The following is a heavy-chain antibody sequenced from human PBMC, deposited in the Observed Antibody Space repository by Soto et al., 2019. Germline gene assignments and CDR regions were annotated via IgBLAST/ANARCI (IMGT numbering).Heavy chain of an antibody. Sequence: QVQLVQSGGEVKRPGASVKVSCKTSGYTFSNYGITWVRQAPGQPLEWLGRSSLYSDGTNYAQKFQGRVAMTTDTSTTTAYIELRSLRSDDTAVYYCARVVPGAEAWFGTWGQGTLVTVSS. CDR1: GYTFSNYG. J-gene: IGHJ5*02. D-gene: IGHD2-2*01. V-gene: IGHV1-18*01. CDR3: ARVVPGAEAWFGT. CDR2: SSLYSDGT.